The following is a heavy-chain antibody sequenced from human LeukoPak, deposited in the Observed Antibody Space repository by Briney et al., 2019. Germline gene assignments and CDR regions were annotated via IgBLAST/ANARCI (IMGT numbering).Heavy chain of an antibody. J-gene: IGHJ6*03. V-gene: IGHV1-2*02. CDR3: ATPSRDGYNWGYYYYYYMDV. CDR1: GYTFTGYY. Sequence: ASVKVSCKASGYTFTGYYMHWVRQAPGQGLEWMGWINPNSGGTNYAQKFQGRVTMTRDTSISTAYMELSRLRSDDTAVYYCATPSRDGYNWGYYYYYYMDVWGKGTTVTISS. CDR2: INPNSGGT. D-gene: IGHD5-24*01.